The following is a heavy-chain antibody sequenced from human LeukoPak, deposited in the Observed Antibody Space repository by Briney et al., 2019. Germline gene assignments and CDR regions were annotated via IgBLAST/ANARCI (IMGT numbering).Heavy chain of an antibody. Sequence: TSETLSLTCTVSGGSISSYYWSWIRQPPGKGLEWIGYIYYSGSTNYNPSLKSRATISVDTSKNQFSLKLSSVTAADTAVYYCAGLRITMVRGVIIHSFDYWGQGTLVTVSS. CDR3: AGLRITMVRGVIIHSFDY. D-gene: IGHD3-10*01. V-gene: IGHV4-59*08. J-gene: IGHJ4*02. CDR1: GGSISSYY. CDR2: IYYSGST.